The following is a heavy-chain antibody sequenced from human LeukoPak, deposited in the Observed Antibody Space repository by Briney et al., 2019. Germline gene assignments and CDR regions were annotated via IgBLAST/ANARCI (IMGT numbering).Heavy chain of an antibody. CDR2: TRTKANSYTT. V-gene: IGHV3-72*01. CDR3: ARVGRYFDAFDI. J-gene: IGHJ3*02. CDR1: GFTFSDHY. D-gene: IGHD1-26*01. Sequence: GGSLRLSCAASGFTFSDHYMDWVRQAPGKGLGWVGRTRTKANSYTTEYAASVKGRFSISRDDSKNSLYLQMNSLKTEDTAVYYCARVGRYFDAFDIWGQGTMVTVSS.